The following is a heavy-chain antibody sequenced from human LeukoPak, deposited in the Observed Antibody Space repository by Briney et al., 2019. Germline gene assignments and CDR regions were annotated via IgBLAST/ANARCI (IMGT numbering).Heavy chain of an antibody. D-gene: IGHD4-17*01. J-gene: IGHJ4*02. Sequence: ASVKVSCKASGYTFTSYYMHRVRQAPGQGLEWMGIINPSGGSTSYAQKFQGRVTMTRDTSTSTVYMELSSLRSEDTAVYYCARDSSVCGDVPSSFDYWGQGTLVTVSS. V-gene: IGHV1-46*01. CDR3: ARDSSVCGDVPSSFDY. CDR1: GYTFTSYY. CDR2: INPSGGST.